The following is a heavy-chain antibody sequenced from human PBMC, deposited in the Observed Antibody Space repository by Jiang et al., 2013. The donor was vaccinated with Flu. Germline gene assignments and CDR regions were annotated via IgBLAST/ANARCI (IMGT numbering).Heavy chain of an antibody. CDR3: ARGDRSVSGSFVDH. V-gene: IGHV4-39*02. J-gene: IGHJ4*02. Sequence: SGSGLVKPSETLSLTCTVSGGPISNTYYWGWIRQPPGKGLEWIGSIYYSGSAYYSGTTYYNPSPKSRLTISVDTSKNQFSLRLSSVTAAETAVYSCARGDRSVSGSFVDHWGQGTLVTVSS. CDR1: GGPISNTYY. CDR2: IYYSGSAYYSGTT. D-gene: IGHD3-10*01.